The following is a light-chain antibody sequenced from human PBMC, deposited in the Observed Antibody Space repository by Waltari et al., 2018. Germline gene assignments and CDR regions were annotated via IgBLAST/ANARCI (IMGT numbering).Light chain of an antibody. Sequence: QSALIQPASVSGSPGQSITISCTGSSSDIGGYDFVSWYHRRPGKAPQLIISDVSRRPSAVSIRFSGSKSGNTASLTISGLRAEDEADYYCSSYTSGTTHVIFGGGTKLTVL. CDR1: SSDIGGYDF. V-gene: IGLV2-14*03. CDR2: DVS. J-gene: IGLJ2*01. CDR3: SSYTSGTTHVI.